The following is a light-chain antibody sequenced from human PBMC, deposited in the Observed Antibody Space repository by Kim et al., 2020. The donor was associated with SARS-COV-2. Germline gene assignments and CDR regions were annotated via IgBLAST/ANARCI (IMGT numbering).Light chain of an antibody. CDR3: HSRDSSGNHQV. J-gene: IGLJ2*01. Sequence: ALGQTVRITCQGDSLTTYYASWYQQKPGQAPVLVFYANDNRPSGIPDRFSGSSPGNTASLTITETQAEDEADYFCHSRDSSGNHQVFGGGTQLTVL. CDR2: AND. V-gene: IGLV3-19*01. CDR1: SLTTYY.